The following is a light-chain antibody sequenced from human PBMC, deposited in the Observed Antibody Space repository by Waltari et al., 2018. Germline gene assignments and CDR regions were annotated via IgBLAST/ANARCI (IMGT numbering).Light chain of an antibody. CDR1: QDINDY. CDR3: QQYEDVPLT. J-gene: IGKJ4*01. V-gene: IGKV1-33*01. CDR2: EAS. Sequence: DIQMTQSPSSLSASVGDRVTITCQASQDINDYVNWYQARPGKAPTLLIYEASTLHTGVPSRFSGSGSGTDFTLTISSLQPEDFATYFCQQYEDVPLTFGGGTTVDVK.